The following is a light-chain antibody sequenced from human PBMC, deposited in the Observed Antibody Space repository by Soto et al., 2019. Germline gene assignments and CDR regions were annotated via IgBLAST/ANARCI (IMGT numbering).Light chain of an antibody. CDR3: CSFAGSYV. CDR1: SSDVGRYDY. V-gene: IGLV2-11*01. CDR2: DVT. Sequence: QSVLTQPRSVSASPGQSVTISCTGTSSDVGRYDYVSWYQQHPGKAPKLIVYDVTERPSGVPDRFSGSKSGNTASLTISGLQAEDEADYSCCSFAGSYVFGTGTKSPS. J-gene: IGLJ1*01.